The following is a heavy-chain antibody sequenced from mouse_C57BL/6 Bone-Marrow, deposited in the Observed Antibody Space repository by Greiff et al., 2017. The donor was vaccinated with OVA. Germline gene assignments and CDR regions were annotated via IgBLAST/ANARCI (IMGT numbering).Heavy chain of an antibody. V-gene: IGHV1-55*01. CDR1: GYTFTSYW. CDR2: IYPGSGST. Sequence: VKLQQPGAELVKPGASVKMSCKASGYTFTSYWITWVKQRPGQGLEWIGDIYPGSGSTNYNEKFKSKATLTVDTSSSTAYMQLSSLTSEDSAVYYCARTDITTAAMDYWGQGTSVTVSS. J-gene: IGHJ4*01. CDR3: ARTDITTAAMDY. D-gene: IGHD1-1*01.